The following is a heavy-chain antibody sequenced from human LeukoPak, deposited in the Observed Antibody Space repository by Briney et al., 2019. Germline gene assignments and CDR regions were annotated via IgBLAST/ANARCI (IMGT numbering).Heavy chain of an antibody. D-gene: IGHD3-10*01. J-gene: IGHJ6*03. V-gene: IGHV3-11*01. CDR1: GFTFSDSY. Sequence: GGSLRLSCAASGFTFSDSYMTWIRQAPGKGLEWVSYISNSGNTIYYADSVKGRFTISRDNAMSSLYLQMNSLRADDTAVYYCARSLRVRGVPDYMDFWGKGTTVIISS. CDR3: ARSLRVRGVPDYMDF. CDR2: ISNSGNTI.